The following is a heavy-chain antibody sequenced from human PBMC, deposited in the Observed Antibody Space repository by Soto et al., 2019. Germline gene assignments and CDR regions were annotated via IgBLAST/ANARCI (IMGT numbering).Heavy chain of an antibody. CDR2: IYWNDDK. J-gene: IGHJ5*02. D-gene: IGHD6-19*01. CDR3: AKSGSSGWYGWFDP. V-gene: IGHV2-5*01. Sequence: QITLKESGPTLVKPTQPLTLTCIFSGFSLRTSGVGVGWIRQPPGKALEWPGFIYWNDDKRYSPSLKSRLTITKDTSKNQVVLTMTNMDPVDTATYYCAKSGSSGWYGWFDPWGQGTLVTVSS. CDR1: GFSLRTSGVG.